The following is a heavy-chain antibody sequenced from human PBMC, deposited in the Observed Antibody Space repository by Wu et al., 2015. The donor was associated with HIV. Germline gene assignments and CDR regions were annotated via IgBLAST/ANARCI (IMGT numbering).Heavy chain of an antibody. V-gene: IGHV1-69*12. D-gene: IGHD4-17*01. CDR1: AESFNNYP. J-gene: IGHJ6*03. CDR3: ARPSGDYGDFYYSYYMDV. CDR2: VIPMFRTP. Sequence: QVQVVQSEAEMKKPGSSVKISCKVSAESFNNYPIHWVRQVPGQGLEWMGGVIPMFRTPRYAQSFKGRVTIAAEESSTTVFMELRRLRSGDTAVYYCARPSGDYGDFYYSYYMDVWGKGTTVTVSS.